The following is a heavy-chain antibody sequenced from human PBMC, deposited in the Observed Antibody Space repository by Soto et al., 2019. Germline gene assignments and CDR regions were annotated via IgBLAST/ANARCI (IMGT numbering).Heavy chain of an antibody. CDR2: IYHSGST. CDR3: ASGMTTVTTDDY. D-gene: IGHD4-17*01. J-gene: IGHJ4*01. CDR1: GGSISSGGYS. V-gene: IGHV4-30-2*01. Sequence: QLQLQESGSGLVKPSQTLSLTCAVSGGSISSGGYSWSWIRQPPGKGLEWIGYIYHSGSTYYNPSLKGRVTIAVARSKNQFSPKLSSVTAADTAMYYCASGMTTVTTDDYWGHGTLVTVSS.